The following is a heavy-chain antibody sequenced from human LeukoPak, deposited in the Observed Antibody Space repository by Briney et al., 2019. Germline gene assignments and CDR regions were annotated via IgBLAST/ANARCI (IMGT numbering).Heavy chain of an antibody. D-gene: IGHD3-22*01. CDR1: GGSISSYY. CDR3: ARDYYYDSSGYSDAFDI. J-gene: IGHJ3*02. V-gene: IGHV4-59*01. Sequence: SETLSLTCTLSGGSISSYYWSWLRPRPGKGLEWIGYIYYSGSTNYNPSLKSRVTISEDTSKTQFSLKLSSVTAADTAVYYCARDYYYDSSGYSDAFDIWGQGTMVTVSS. CDR2: IYYSGST.